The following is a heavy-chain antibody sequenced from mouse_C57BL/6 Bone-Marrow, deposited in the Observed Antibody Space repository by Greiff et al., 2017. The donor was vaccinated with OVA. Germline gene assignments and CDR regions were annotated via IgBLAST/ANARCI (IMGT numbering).Heavy chain of an antibody. J-gene: IGHJ2*01. V-gene: IGHV5-6*01. CDR1: GFTFSSYG. Sequence: EVQGVESGGGLVKPGGSLKLSCAASGFTFSSYGMSWVRQTPDKRLEWVATISSGGSYTYYPDSVKGRFTISRDNAKNTLYLQMSSLKSEDTAMYYCARQEGYWGQGTTLTVSS. CDR3: ARQEGY. CDR2: ISSGGSYT.